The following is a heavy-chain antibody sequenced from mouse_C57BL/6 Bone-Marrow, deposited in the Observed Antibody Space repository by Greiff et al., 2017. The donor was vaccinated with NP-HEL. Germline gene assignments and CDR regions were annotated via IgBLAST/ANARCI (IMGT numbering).Heavy chain of an antibody. CDR3: TPIYYYGSSYFAY. V-gene: IGHV14-4*01. J-gene: IGHJ3*01. CDR2: IDPENGDT. D-gene: IGHD1-1*01. CDR1: CFNIKDDY. Sequence: VQLQQSGAELVRPGASVKLSCTASCFNIKDDYMHWVKQRPEQGLEWIGWIDPENGDTEYASKFQGKATITADTSSNTAYLQLSSLTSEDTAVYYCTPIYYYGSSYFAYWGQGTLVTVSA.